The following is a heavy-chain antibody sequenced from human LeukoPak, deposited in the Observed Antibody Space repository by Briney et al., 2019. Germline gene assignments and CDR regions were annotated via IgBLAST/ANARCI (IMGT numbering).Heavy chain of an antibody. V-gene: IGHV1-69*05. J-gene: IGHJ3*02. CDR2: IIPIFGTA. D-gene: IGHD3-3*01. CDR3: ARGGQNDFWSGYPHDAFDI. CDR1: GGTFSSYA. Sequence: ASVKVSCKASGGTFSSYAISWVRQAPGQGLEWMGGIIPIFGTANYAQKFQGRVTITTDESTSTAYMELSSLRSEDTAVYYCARGGQNDFWSGYPHDAFDIWGQGTMVTVSS.